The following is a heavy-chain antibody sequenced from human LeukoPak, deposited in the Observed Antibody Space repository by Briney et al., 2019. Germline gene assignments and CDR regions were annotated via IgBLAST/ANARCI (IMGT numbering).Heavy chain of an antibody. J-gene: IGHJ4*02. CDR1: GYTFTSYG. D-gene: IGHD6-19*01. V-gene: IGHV1-18*01. Sequence: GASVKVSCKASGYTFTSYGISWVRQAPGQGLEWMGWISAYNGNTNYAQKLQGRVTMTTDTSTCTAYMELRSLRSDDTAVYYCARDWQPGYSSGWYSGWGQGTLVTVSS. CDR3: ARDWQPGYSSGWYSG. CDR2: ISAYNGNT.